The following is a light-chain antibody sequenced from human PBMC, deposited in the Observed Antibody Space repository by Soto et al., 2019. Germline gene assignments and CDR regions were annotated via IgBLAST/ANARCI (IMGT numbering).Light chain of an antibody. Sequence: DIEMTQSPATLSVSPGERATLSCRASQSVSSNLAWYQQKPGQAPRLLIYGASTRATGIPARFSGSGSGTEFTLTISSLQSEDFAVYYCQQYNNWPPVTFGQGTRLEIK. J-gene: IGKJ5*01. CDR1: QSVSSN. CDR2: GAS. CDR3: QQYNNWPPVT. V-gene: IGKV3-15*01.